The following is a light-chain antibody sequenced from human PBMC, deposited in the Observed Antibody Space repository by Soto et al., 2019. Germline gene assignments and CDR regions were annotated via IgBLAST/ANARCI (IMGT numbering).Light chain of an antibody. CDR2: EVT. J-gene: IGLJ3*02. Sequence: QSALTQPPSASGSPGQSVTISCTGTSSDIGSYNYVSWYQQHPGKAPKLMVYEVTKRPSGVPDRFSGSKSGNTASLTVSGLQAEDGADYYCSSYAGINNFRVFGGGTKLTVL. V-gene: IGLV2-8*01. CDR3: SSYAGINNFRV. CDR1: SSDIGSYNY.